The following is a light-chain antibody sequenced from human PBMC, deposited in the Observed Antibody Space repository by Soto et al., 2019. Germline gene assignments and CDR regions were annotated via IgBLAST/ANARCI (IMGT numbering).Light chain of an antibody. CDR1: SQDVGAYDY. CDR3: GSYTSSSTRV. CDR2: EVS. Sequence: RPPPLSWGPGQSIPLSRPCNSQDVGAYDYVSWYQQHPDKAPKLMIYEVSNRPSGVSNRFSGSKSVNTATLTISGLQADDEADYYCGSYTSSSTRVFGTGTKVTVL. J-gene: IGLJ1*01. V-gene: IGLV2-14*03.